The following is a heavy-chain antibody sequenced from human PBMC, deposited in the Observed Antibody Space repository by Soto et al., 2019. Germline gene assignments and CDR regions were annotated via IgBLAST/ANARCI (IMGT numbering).Heavy chain of an antibody. CDR1: GGTFSSYT. V-gene: IGHV1-69*02. Sequence: SVKVSCKASGGTFSSYTISWVRQAPGQGLEWMGRIIPILGIASYAQKFQGRVTITADKSTSTAYMELSSLRSEDTAVYYCASSYYDFWSGYGRDYYYLDVWGKGTTVTVSS. D-gene: IGHD3-3*01. J-gene: IGHJ6*03. CDR2: IIPILGIA. CDR3: ASSYYDFWSGYGRDYYYLDV.